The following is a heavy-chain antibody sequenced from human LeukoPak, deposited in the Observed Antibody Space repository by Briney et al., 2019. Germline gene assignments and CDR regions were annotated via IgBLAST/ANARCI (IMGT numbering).Heavy chain of an antibody. CDR1: GGSISETYW. D-gene: IGHD6-13*01. CDR2: IHRSGST. V-gene: IGHV4-4*02. CDR3: AREGIAAAGHFDY. Sequence: SETLSLTCTVSGGSISETYWWSWARQPPGKGLEWIGQIHRSGSTNYNPSLKNRVTISVDTSKNQFSLKLSSVTAADTAVYYCAREGIAAAGHFDYWGQGTLVTVSS. J-gene: IGHJ4*02.